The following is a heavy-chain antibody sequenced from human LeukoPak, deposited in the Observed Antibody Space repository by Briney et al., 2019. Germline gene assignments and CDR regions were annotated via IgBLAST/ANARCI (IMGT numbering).Heavy chain of an antibody. CDR3: SRGPRFDP. V-gene: IGHV1-8*01. Sequence: GASVKVSCKTSGYSFNIYEINWVRQAPGQGLEWMGWVNPNSGDTDYAQKFQGRLTMTRNTSISTAYMELSDLRLEDTAVYYCSRGPRFDPWGQGTQVTVSS. J-gene: IGHJ5*02. CDR2: VNPNSGDT. CDR1: GYSFNIYE.